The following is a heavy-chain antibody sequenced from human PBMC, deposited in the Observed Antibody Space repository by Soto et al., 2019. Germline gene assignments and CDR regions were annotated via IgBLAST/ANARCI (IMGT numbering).Heavy chain of an antibody. D-gene: IGHD1-1*01. CDR3: AIGRLYNWSEAACDP. J-gene: IGHJ5*02. V-gene: IGHV3-9*01. Sequence: EVQLVESGGGLVQPGRSLRLSCAASGFTFDDYAMHWVRQAPGKGLEWVSGISWNSGSIGYADSGKGRVTISRDNAKNSLYLQMNSLRAEDTGLYYCAIGRLYNWSEAACDPWGQGTLVTVSS. CDR1: GFTFDDYA. CDR2: ISWNSGSI.